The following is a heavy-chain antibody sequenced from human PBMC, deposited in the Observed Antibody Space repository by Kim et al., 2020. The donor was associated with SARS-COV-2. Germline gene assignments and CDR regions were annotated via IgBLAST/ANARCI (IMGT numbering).Heavy chain of an antibody. CDR2: IYSGGST. D-gene: IGHD4-17*01. CDR1: GFTVSSNY. Sequence: GGSLRLSCAASGFTVSSNYMSWVRQAPGKGLEWVSVIYSGGSTYYADSVKGRFTISRDNSKNTLYLQMNSLRAEDMAVYYCARDATDYGDYWSGYYYGMDVWGQGTTVTVSS. CDR3: ARDATDYGDYWSGYYYGMDV. J-gene: IGHJ6*02. V-gene: IGHV3-66*01.